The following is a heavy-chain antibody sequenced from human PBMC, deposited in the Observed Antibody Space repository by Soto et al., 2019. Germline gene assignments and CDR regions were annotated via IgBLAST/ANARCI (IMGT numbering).Heavy chain of an antibody. J-gene: IGHJ6*02. V-gene: IGHV1-69*01. CDR3: ARGYSGAYYYAMDV. CDR1: GGTFTTYA. D-gene: IGHD4-4*01. Sequence: QVQLVQSGAEVKKPGFSVRVSCQASGGTFTTYAVNWVRQAPGQGLEWMGGIIPMYNKPNYAPNFLGRVTISADPSTSTAYMELTTLRSEDTAVYFCARGYSGAYYYAMDVWGQGTTVTVSS. CDR2: IIPMYNKP.